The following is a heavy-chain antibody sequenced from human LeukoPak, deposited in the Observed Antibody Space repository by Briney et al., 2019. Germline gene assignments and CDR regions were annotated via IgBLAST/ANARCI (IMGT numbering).Heavy chain of an antibody. CDR1: GGSISSGDYY. J-gene: IGHJ6*04. CDR2: IYYSGST. CDR3: ARDSRGIGMDV. V-gene: IGHV4-30-4*08. Sequence: SQTLSLTCTVSGGSISSGDYYWSWIHQPPGKGLEWIGHIYYSGSTYYNPSLKSRVTISVDTSKNQFSLKLSSVTAADTAVYYCARDSRGIGMDVWGKGTTVTVSS. D-gene: IGHD2-21*01.